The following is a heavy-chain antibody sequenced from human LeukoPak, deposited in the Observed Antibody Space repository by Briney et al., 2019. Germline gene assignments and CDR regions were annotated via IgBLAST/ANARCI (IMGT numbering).Heavy chain of an antibody. J-gene: IGHJ4*02. D-gene: IGHD4-23*01. CDR2: IKQDGSEK. Sequence: GGSLRLSCAASGFTFSIYWMSCVPQASGKGLEWVANIKQDGSEKYYVDYVKGRFTIYRDNAKNSLYRAMNSLRAEDTAVYYCARDQRWRFNFDSWSQGILVTVPS. V-gene: IGHV3-7*01. CDR3: ARDQRWRFNFDS. CDR1: GFTFSIYW.